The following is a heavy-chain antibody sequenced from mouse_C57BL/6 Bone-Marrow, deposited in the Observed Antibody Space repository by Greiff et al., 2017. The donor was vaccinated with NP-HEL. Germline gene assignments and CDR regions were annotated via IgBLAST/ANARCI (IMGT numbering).Heavy chain of an antibody. CDR1: GYTFTDYE. Sequence: QVQLQQSGAELVRPGASVTLSCKASGYTFTDYEMHWVKQTPVHGLEWIGAIDPETGGTAYNQKFKGKAILIADKSSSTAYMELRSLTSEDSAVYYCTTNYDYDGFAYWGQGTLVTVSA. J-gene: IGHJ3*01. CDR3: TTNYDYDGFAY. V-gene: IGHV1-15*01. CDR2: IDPETGGT. D-gene: IGHD2-4*01.